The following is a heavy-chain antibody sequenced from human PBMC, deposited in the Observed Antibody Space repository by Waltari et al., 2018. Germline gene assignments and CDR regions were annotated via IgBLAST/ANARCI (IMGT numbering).Heavy chain of an antibody. J-gene: IGHJ4*02. CDR2: ISGSGGST. D-gene: IGHD5-12*01. CDR1: GFTFSSYA. Sequence: EVQLLESGGGLVQPGGSLRLSCSASGFTFSSYAMSWVRQAPGKGREWVSAISGSGGSTYYADSVKGRFTISRDNSKNTLYLQMISLRAEDTAVYYCAKDKGGDGYNRVSFDYWGQGTLVTVSS. CDR3: AKDKGGDGYNRVSFDY. V-gene: IGHV3-23*01.